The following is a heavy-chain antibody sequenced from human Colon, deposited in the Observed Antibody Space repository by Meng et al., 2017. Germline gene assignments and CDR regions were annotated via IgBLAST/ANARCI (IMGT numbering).Heavy chain of an antibody. CDR1: GFTFSTYW. CDR2: IKEDGSDQ. Sequence: GESLKISCAASGFTFSTYWMSWVRQAPGKGLEWVANIKEDGSDQYYVDSAKGRFTISRDNAKNSLYLQMNSLRAEDTAVYYCARDSSGYDYWGQGTLVTVSS. V-gene: IGHV3-7*01. J-gene: IGHJ4*02. D-gene: IGHD5-12*01. CDR3: ARDSSGYDY.